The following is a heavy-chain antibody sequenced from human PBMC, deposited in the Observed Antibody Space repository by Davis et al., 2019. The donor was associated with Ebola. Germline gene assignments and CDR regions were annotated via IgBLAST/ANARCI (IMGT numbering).Heavy chain of an antibody. CDR2: IYSSGST. V-gene: IGHV4-4*07. J-gene: IGHJ3*01. CDR3: ARDPPEDQGYDV. D-gene: IGHD2-15*01. Sequence: PSETLSLTCTVSGGSISSYCWSWIRQPAGKGLEWIGRIYSSGSTNYNPSLKSRVTMSVDTSKNQFSLHLNSVTPDDTATYYCARDPPEDQGYDVWGQGTVVTVSS. CDR1: GGSISSYC.